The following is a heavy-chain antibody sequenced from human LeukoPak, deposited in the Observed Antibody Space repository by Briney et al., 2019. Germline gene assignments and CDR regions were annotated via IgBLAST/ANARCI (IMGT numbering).Heavy chain of an antibody. CDR1: GGTFRSYA. CDR3: ARVNSEMATINY. J-gene: IGHJ4*02. CDR2: IIPILGIA. Sequence: SVKVSCKASGGTFRSYAISWVRQAPGQGLEWMGRIIPILGIANYAQKFQGRVTITADKSTSTAYMELSSLRSEDTAVYYCARVNSEMATINYWGQGTLVTLSS. V-gene: IGHV1-69*04. D-gene: IGHD5-24*01.